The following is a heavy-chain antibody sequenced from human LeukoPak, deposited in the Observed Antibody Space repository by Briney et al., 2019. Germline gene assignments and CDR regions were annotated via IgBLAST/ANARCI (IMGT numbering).Heavy chain of an antibody. Sequence: GGSLRLSCAASGFTFSNSAMSWVRQAPGKGLEWVAVISYDGSNKYYADSVKGRFTISRDNSKNTLYLQMNSLRAEDTAVYYCARKRFDYWGQGTLVTVSS. CDR3: ARKRFDY. V-gene: IGHV3-30-3*01. D-gene: IGHD6-25*01. CDR2: ISYDGSNK. CDR1: GFTFSNSA. J-gene: IGHJ4*02.